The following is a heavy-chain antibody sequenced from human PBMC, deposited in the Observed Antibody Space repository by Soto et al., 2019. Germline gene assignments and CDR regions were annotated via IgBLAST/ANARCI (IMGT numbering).Heavy chain of an antibody. CDR3: ARDGYCSGGSCYSVPVFDY. CDR2: IYYSGST. CDR1: GGSVSSGSYY. J-gene: IGHJ4*02. Sequence: SETLSLTCTVSGGSVSSGSYYWSWIRQPPGKGLEWIGYIYYSGSTNYNPSLKSRVTISVDTSKNQFSLQLSSVTAADTAVYYCARDGYCSGGSCYSVPVFDYWGQGTLVTVSS. V-gene: IGHV4-61*01. D-gene: IGHD2-15*01.